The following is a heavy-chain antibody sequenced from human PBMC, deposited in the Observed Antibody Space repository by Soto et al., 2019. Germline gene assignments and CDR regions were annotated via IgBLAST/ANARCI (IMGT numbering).Heavy chain of an antibody. J-gene: IGHJ5*02. CDR2: IYHSGST. V-gene: IGHV4-30-2*01. Sequence: SETLSLTCAVSGRSISSGGYSWSWIRQPPGKGLEWIGYIYHSGSTYYNPSPKSRVTISVDRSKNQFSLKLSSVTAADTAVYYCARVPGPWGQGTLVTVSS. CDR1: GRSISSGGYS. CDR3: ARVPGP.